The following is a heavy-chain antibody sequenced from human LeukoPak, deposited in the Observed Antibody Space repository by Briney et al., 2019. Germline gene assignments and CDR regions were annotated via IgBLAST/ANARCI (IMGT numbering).Heavy chain of an antibody. CDR2: INHSGST. Sequence: SETLSLTCAVYGGSFSGYYWSWIRQPPGKGLEWIGEINHSGSTNYNPSLKSRVTISVDTSKNQFSLKLSSVTAADTAAYYCARYSYDYVWGSYAYWGQGTLVTVSS. D-gene: IGHD3-16*01. CDR3: ARYSYDYVWGSYAY. V-gene: IGHV4-34*01. J-gene: IGHJ4*02. CDR1: GGSFSGYY.